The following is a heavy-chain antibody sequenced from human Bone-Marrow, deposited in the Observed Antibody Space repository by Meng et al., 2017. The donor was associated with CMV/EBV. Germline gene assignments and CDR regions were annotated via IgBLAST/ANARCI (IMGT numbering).Heavy chain of an antibody. CDR1: GGSISSYY. V-gene: IGHV4-59*01. Sequence: SETLSLTCTVSGGSISSYYWSWIRQPPGKGLEWIGYNYYSGSTNYNPSLKSRVTISVDTSKNQFSLKLSSVTAADTAVYYCARDGGWGKGAFDIWGQGTMVTVSS. CDR2: NYYSGST. CDR3: ARDGGWGKGAFDI. D-gene: IGHD3-16*01. J-gene: IGHJ3*02.